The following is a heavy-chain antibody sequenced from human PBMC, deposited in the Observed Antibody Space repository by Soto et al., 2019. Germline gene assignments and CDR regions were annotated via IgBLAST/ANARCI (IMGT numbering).Heavy chain of an antibody. Sequence: PSETLSLTGTVSGGSISSGGYYWSWIRQHPGKGLEWIGYIYYSGSTYYNPSLKSRVTISVDTSKNQFSLKLSSVTAADTAVYYCVGIYSGSPGGTLRYWGQGTLVTVSS. J-gene: IGHJ4*02. CDR2: IYYSGST. V-gene: IGHV4-31*03. CDR1: GGSISSGGYY. D-gene: IGHD1-26*01. CDR3: VGIYSGSPGGTLRY.